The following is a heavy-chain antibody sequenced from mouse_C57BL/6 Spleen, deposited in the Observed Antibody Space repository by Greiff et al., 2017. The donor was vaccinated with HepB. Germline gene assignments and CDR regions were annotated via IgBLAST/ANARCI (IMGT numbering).Heavy chain of an antibody. V-gene: IGHV5-4*01. CDR2: ISDGGRYT. CDR3: ARERGGGSYFDY. Sequence: EVQGVESGGGLVKPGGSLKLSCAASGFTFSSYAMSWVRQTPEKRLEWVATISDGGRYTYYPDNVKGRFTISRDNAKNNLYLQMSHLKSEDTAMYYCARERGGGSYFDYWGQGTTLTVSS. D-gene: IGHD1-1*01. J-gene: IGHJ2*01. CDR1: GFTFSSYA.